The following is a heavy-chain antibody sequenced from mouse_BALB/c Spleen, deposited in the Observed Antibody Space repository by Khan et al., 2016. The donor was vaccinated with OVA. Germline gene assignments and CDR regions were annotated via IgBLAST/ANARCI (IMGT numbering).Heavy chain of an antibody. CDR1: GFNITDTY. V-gene: IGHV14-3*02. J-gene: IGHJ1*01. CDR2: IAPVNGNT. D-gene: IGHD2-14*01. Sequence: VQLQQSGAELVKPGASVKLSCTASGFNITDTYMHWVKERPEQGLEWIGRIAPVNGNTKYDPKFQGKATITADTSSNTAYLQLSSLTSEDPAVYYYSRARYDTLDADVWGGVTTVTVSS. CDR3: SRARYDTLDADV.